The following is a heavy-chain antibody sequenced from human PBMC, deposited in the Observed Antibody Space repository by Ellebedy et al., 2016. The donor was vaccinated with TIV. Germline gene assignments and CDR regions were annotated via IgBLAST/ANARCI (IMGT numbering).Heavy chain of an antibody. CDR2: VNNDGSNT. CDR3: AKDRGGSGP. V-gene: IGHV3-74*01. J-gene: IGHJ5*02. D-gene: IGHD3-3*01. Sequence: GGSLRLXXAASGFTFSNHWMFWVRQAPGMGLVWVSRVNNDGSNTLYADSVKGRFTISRDNAKNTLYLQMNSLRAEDTAVYYCAKDRGGSGPWGQGTLVTVSS. CDR1: GFTFSNHW.